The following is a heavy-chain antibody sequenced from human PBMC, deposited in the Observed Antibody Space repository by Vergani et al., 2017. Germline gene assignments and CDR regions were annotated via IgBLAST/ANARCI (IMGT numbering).Heavy chain of an antibody. D-gene: IGHD6-13*01. CDR2: ISGSGGST. CDR1: GFPFRSYA. V-gene: IGHV3-23*01. CDR3: AKDPSIAASYNWFDP. Sequence: EVQLLESGGGLVQPGGSLRLSCAASGFPFRSYAMSWVRQARGKGLEWVSAISGSGGSTYYADSVKGRFTISRDNSKNTLYLQMNSLRAEDTAVYYCAKDPSIAASYNWFDPWGQGTLVTVSS. J-gene: IGHJ5*02.